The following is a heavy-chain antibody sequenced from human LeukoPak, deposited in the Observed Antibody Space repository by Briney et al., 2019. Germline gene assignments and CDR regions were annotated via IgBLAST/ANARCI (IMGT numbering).Heavy chain of an antibody. V-gene: IGHV3-20*04. CDR3: ARDGAPWNYYYYYMDV. J-gene: IGHJ6*03. CDR2: INWNGGST. D-gene: IGHD3-16*01. Sequence: GGSLRLSCAASGFTFDDYGMSWVRQAPGKGLEWVSGINWNGGSTGHADSVKGRFTISRDNAKNSLYLQMNSLRAEDTALYYCARDGAPWNYYYYYMDVWGKGTTVTVSS. CDR1: GFTFDDYG.